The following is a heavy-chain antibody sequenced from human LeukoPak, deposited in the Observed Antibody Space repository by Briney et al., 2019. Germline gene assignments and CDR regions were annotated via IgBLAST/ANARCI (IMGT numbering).Heavy chain of an antibody. Sequence: GASVKVSCKASGYPFSTYGIIWVRQAPRHGLEWMGWISAYNGDTKYAQKVQGRVTMTTDTSTSTAYMELRSLRSDDTAVYYCARDGGYDLYYFDYWGQGTLVTVSS. CDR3: ARDGGYDLYYFDY. J-gene: IGHJ4*02. CDR1: GYPFSTYG. CDR2: ISAYNGDT. V-gene: IGHV1-18*01. D-gene: IGHD5-12*01.